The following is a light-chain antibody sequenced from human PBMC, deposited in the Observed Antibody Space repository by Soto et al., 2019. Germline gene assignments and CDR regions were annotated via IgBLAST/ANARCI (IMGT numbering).Light chain of an antibody. CDR3: QQFSSYPLT. CDR2: DAS. Sequence: FLLTRSPGTLSLSPVERATLSCMASQTVRNNYLAWYQQKPGQAPRLLIYDASSRATGIPDRFSGGGSGTDFTLTISRLEPEDFAVYYCQQFSSYPLTFGGGTKV. V-gene: IGKV3-20*01. J-gene: IGKJ4*01. CDR1: QTVRNNY.